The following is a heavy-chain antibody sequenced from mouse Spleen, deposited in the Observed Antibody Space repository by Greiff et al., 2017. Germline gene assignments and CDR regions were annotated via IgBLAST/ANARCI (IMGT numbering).Heavy chain of an antibody. CDR2: INPYNGDT. J-gene: IGHJ2*01. D-gene: IGHD1-1*01. CDR3: ARDHYYGSSYDYFDY. V-gene: IGHV1-20*01. Sequence: EVQLQQSGPELVKPGDSVKISCKASGYSFTGYFMNWVMQSHGKSLEWIGRINPYNGDTYYNQKFKGKATLTVDKSSSTAHMELRSLTSEDSAVYYCARDHYYGSSYDYFDYWGQGTTLTVSS. CDR1: GYSFTGYF.